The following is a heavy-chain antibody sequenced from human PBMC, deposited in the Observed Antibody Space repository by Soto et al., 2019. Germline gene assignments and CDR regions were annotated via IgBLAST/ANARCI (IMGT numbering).Heavy chain of an antibody. J-gene: IGHJ6*02. V-gene: IGHV3-23*01. CDR1: GFTFSSYA. Sequence: GGSLRLSCAASGFTFSSYAMSWVRQAPGKGLEWVSAISGSGGSTYYADSVKGRFTISRDNSKNTLYLQMNSLRAEDTAVYYCASPWSSSSPGHWYYYYGMDVWGQGTTVTVSS. CDR3: ASPWSSSSPGHWYYYYGMDV. CDR2: ISGSGGST. D-gene: IGHD6-6*01.